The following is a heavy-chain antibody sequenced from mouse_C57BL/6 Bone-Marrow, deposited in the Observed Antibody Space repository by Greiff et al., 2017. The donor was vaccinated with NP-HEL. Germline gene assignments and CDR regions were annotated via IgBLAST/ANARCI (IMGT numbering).Heavy chain of an antibody. CDR1: GYTFTDYY. V-gene: IGHV1-75*01. Sequence: QVQLQQSGPELVKPGASVKISCKASGYTFTDYYINWVKQRPGQGLEWIGWIFPGSGSTYYNEKFKGKATLTVDKSSSTAYMLLRSLTSDGSAVYFCAGDNTVVGYWGQGTTLSVSS. D-gene: IGHD1-1*01. CDR2: IFPGSGST. CDR3: AGDNTVVGY. J-gene: IGHJ2*01.